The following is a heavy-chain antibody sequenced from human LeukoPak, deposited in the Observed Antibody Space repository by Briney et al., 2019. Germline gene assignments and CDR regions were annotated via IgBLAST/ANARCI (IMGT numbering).Heavy chain of an antibody. CDR2: ISSSSSYI. CDR3: ASGTDYDFWSGYPPSFDY. J-gene: IGHJ4*02. CDR1: GFTFSSYS. V-gene: IGHV3-21*01. Sequence: GGSLRLSCAASGFTFSSYSMNWVRQDPGKGLEWVSSISSSSSYIYYADSVKGRFTISRDNAKNSLYLQMNSLRAEDTAVYYCASGTDYDFWSGYPPSFDYWGQGTLVTVSS. D-gene: IGHD3-3*01.